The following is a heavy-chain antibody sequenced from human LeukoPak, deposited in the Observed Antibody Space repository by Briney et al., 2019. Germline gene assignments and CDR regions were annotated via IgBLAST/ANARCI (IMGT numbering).Heavy chain of an antibody. CDR3: AKTQIGGAVNDAFDI. V-gene: IGHV3-23*01. Sequence: GGSLRLSCAASGFTFSSYAMSWVRQAPGKGLEWVSAISGSGGSTYYADSVKGRSTISRDNSKNTLCLQMNSLRAEDTAVYYCAKTQIGGAVNDAFDIWGQGTMVTVSS. CDR1: GFTFSSYA. D-gene: IGHD3-10*01. J-gene: IGHJ3*02. CDR2: ISGSGGST.